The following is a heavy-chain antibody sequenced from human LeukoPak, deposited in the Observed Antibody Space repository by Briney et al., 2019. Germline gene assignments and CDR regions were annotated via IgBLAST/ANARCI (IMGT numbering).Heavy chain of an antibody. Sequence: ASVRVSCKASGYTFTSHGISWVRQAPGQGLEWMGWISAYNGDTKYAQNLQGRVTLTTYTSTTTAYLELRSLTSDDTAVYYCARVEGTAMAERNDYWGQGTLVTVSS. J-gene: IGHJ4*02. CDR2: ISAYNGDT. V-gene: IGHV1-18*01. D-gene: IGHD5-18*01. CDR1: GYTFTSHG. CDR3: ARVEGTAMAERNDY.